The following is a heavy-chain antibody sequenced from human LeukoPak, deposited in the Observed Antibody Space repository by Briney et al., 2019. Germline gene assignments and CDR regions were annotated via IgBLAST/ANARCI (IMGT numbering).Heavy chain of an antibody. Sequence: GGSLRLSCVASGFTFDDFAMHWVRQAPGKGLEWVSLISGDGDNTFYADSVKGRFTISRGNSKNSLFLQMNSLRTDDTALYYCAKDFSSGWTDWFDSWGQGTLVTVSS. V-gene: IGHV3-43*02. CDR3: AKDFSSGWTDWFDS. CDR1: GFTFDDFA. CDR2: ISGDGDNT. D-gene: IGHD6-19*01. J-gene: IGHJ5*01.